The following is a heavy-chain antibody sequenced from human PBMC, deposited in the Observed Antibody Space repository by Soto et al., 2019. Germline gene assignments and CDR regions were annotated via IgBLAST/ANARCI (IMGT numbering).Heavy chain of an antibody. Sequence: SVKVSCKASGGTFTSYTIRLVRQAPGQGLEWMGRIIPILGIANYAQKFQGRVTITADKSTSTAYMELSSLRSEDTAVYYCSTDVKVFFCYLVPIGDFYISAQGTTVTVSS. CDR1: GGTFTSYT. J-gene: IGHJ3*02. D-gene: IGHD3-10*01. CDR2: IIPILGIA. CDR3: STDVKVFFCYLVPIGDFYI. V-gene: IGHV1-69*04.